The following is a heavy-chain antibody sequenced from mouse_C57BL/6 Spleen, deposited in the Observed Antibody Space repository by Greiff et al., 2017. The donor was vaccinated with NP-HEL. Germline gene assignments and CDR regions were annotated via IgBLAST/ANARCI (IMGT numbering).Heavy chain of an antibody. CDR1: GYAFSSYW. Sequence: VQLQESGAELVKPGASVKISCKASGYAFSSYWMNWVKQRPGKGLEWIGQIYPGDGDTNYNGKFKGKATLTADKSSSTAYMQLSSLTTEDSAIYYCARSYGNYHYFDYWGQGTTLTVSS. D-gene: IGHD2-1*01. J-gene: IGHJ2*01. CDR3: ARSYGNYHYFDY. CDR2: IYPGDGDT. V-gene: IGHV1-80*01.